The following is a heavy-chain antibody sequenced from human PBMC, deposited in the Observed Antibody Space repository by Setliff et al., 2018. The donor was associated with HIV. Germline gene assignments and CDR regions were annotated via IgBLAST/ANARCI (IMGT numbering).Heavy chain of an antibody. V-gene: IGHV4-38-2*01. J-gene: IGHJ4*02. CDR1: GYSISSGYY. D-gene: IGHD6-19*01. CDR2: IFHSGST. CDR3: ARARDIAVAGYFDY. Sequence: SETLSLTCAVSGYSISSGYYWGWIRQPPGKGLEWIGSIFHSGSTYYNPSLRSRVTISGDTSKKQFSLKLSSVTAADTAVYYCARARDIAVAGYFDYWGQGTLVTVS.